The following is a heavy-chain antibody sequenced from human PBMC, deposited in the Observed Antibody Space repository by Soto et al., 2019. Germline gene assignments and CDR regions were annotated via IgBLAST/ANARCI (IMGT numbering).Heavy chain of an antibody. Sequence: GGSLRLSCAASGFTFSSYSMNWVRQAPGKGLEWVSSISSSSSYIYYADSVKGRFTISRDNAKNSLYLQMNSLRAEDTAVYYCARDTITVTTPYDYWGQGTLVTVSS. CDR2: ISSSSSYI. D-gene: IGHD4-17*01. V-gene: IGHV3-21*01. CDR1: GFTFSSYS. CDR3: ARDTITVTTPYDY. J-gene: IGHJ4*02.